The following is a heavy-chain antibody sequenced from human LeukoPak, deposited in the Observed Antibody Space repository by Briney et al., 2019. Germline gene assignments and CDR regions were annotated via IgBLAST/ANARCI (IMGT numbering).Heavy chain of an antibody. CDR3: AKDRSSGYYYEGYFDY. CDR1: GFTFSNYE. CDR2: ISSSGYTI. D-gene: IGHD3-22*01. Sequence: GGSLRLSCAASGFTFSNYEMNWVRQAPGKGLEWVSYISSSGYTIYYADSVKGRFTISRDNSKNTLYLQMNSLRAEDTAVYYCAKDRSSGYYYEGYFDYWGQGTLVTVSS. J-gene: IGHJ4*02. V-gene: IGHV3-48*03.